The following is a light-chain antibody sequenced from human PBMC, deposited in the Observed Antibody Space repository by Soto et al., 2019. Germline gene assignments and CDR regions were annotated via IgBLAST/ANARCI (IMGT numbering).Light chain of an antibody. J-gene: IGKJ1*01. V-gene: IGKV3D-15*01. CDR1: QSVSSN. CDR3: HQYHSWPPRT. CDR2: GVY. Sequence: EIVMTQSPATLSVSPGERATLSCRASQSVSSNLAWYQQKPGQAPRLLIYGVYTRAPGIPPRFSGSGSGTEFTLTISTLQSEDFAVYYCHQYHSWPPRTFGQGTKVDI.